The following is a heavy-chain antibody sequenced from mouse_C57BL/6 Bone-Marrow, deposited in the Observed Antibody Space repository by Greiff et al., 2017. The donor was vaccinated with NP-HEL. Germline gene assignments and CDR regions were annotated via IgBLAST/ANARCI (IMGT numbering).Heavy chain of an antibody. D-gene: IGHD2-4*01. CDR2: ISSGVDYI. CDR3: TRNPDVYYDYDEDYFDY. J-gene: IGHJ2*01. V-gene: IGHV5-9-1*02. Sequence: EVKLMESGEGLVKPGGSLKLSCAASGFTFSSYAMSWVRQTPEKRLEWVAYISSGVDYIYYADTVKGRFLISRDNARTTLYLQMSSLKSEDTAMYYYTRNPDVYYDYDEDYFDYWGQGTTLTVST. CDR1: GFTFSSYA.